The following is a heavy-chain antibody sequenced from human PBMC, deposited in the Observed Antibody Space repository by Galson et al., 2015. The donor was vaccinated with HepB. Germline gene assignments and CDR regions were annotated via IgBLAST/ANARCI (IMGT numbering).Heavy chain of an antibody. CDR3: ARGQVKWYFDL. J-gene: IGHJ2*01. V-gene: IGHV1-18*04. Sequence: SVKVSCKASGYTFRNYGISWVRQAPGQGLEWMAWISTDTGDTNYAQKFQDRVTVTTDTFTTIASMELRSLRSDDTAVYYCARGQVKWYFDLWGRGTLVTVSS. CDR2: ISTDTGDT. CDR1: GYTFRNYG.